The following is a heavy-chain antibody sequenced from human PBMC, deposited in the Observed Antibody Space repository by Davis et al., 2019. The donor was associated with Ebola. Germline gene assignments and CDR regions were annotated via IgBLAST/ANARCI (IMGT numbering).Heavy chain of an antibody. CDR1: GGSISSGSYY. CDR2: IYTSGST. Sequence: PSETLSLTCTVSGGSISSGSYYWSWIRQPAGKGLEWIGHIYTSGSTNYNPSLKSRVTISVDTSKNQFSLKLSSVTAADTAVYYCAGMTGFQHWGQGTLVTVSS. J-gene: IGHJ1*01. CDR3: AGMTGFQH. V-gene: IGHV4-61*09.